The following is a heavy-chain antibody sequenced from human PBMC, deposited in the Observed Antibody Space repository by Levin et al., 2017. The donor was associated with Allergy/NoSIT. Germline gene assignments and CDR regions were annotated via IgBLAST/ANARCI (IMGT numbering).Heavy chain of an antibody. Sequence: GSLRLSCTVSGGSISSYYWSWIRQPAGKGLEWIGRIYTSGSTNYNPSLKSRVTMSVDTSKNQFSLKLSSVTAADTAVYYCARDSYYDSSGYPDYWGQGTLVTVSS. D-gene: IGHD3-22*01. CDR1: GGSISSYY. V-gene: IGHV4-4*07. CDR2: IYTSGST. J-gene: IGHJ4*02. CDR3: ARDSYYDSSGYPDY.